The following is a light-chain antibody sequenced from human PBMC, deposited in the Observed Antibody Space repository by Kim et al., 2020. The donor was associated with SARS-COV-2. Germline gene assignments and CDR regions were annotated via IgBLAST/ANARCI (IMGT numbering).Light chain of an antibody. CDR2: KAS. Sequence: DIQMTQSPSTLSASVGDRVTITCRASQSISSWLAWYQQKPGKAPKLLIYKASSLESGVPSRFSGSVFGTEFTLTISSLQPDDVATYYCQQYNSYLLTFGGGTKLEI. CDR1: QSISSW. J-gene: IGKJ4*01. CDR3: QQYNSYLLT. V-gene: IGKV1-5*03.